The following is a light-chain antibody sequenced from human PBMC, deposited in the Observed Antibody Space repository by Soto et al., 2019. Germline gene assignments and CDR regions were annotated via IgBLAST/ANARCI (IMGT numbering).Light chain of an antibody. J-gene: IGLJ2*01. V-gene: IGLV2-14*01. Sequence: QSVLTQPASVSGSPGQSITISCTGTSSDVGAYNYVSWYQQNPGKAPKLMINDVSNRPSGVSNRFSGSKSGNTASLTISGLQAEDEADYYCSSYTSSSTVVFGGGTQLTVL. CDR1: SSDVGAYNY. CDR2: DVS. CDR3: SSYTSSSTVV.